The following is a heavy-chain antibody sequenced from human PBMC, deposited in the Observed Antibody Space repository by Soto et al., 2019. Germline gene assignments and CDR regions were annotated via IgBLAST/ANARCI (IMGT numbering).Heavy chain of an antibody. CDR3: AKDVGERDSRVGVGYYYYGLDV. Sequence: GGSLRLSCAASGFTLSTYAMTWVRQAPGKGLEWVSVISGSGGRTYYADSVKGRFTISRDNSKNTVYLQMNSLRAEDTAVYYCAKDVGERDSRVGVGYYYYGLDVWGQGTTVTVSS. CDR1: GFTLSTYA. V-gene: IGHV3-23*01. D-gene: IGHD3-3*01. CDR2: ISGSGGRT. J-gene: IGHJ6*02.